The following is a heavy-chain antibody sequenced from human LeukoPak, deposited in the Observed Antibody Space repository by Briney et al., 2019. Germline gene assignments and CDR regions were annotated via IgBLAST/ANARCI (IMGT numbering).Heavy chain of an antibody. D-gene: IGHD4-17*01. J-gene: IGHJ3*02. V-gene: IGHV3-23*01. CDR1: GFTFSSYA. CDR3: AKDDDYGDYEDAFDI. Sequence: GGSLRLSCAASGFTFSSYAMSWVRQAPGKGLEWVSGISGSGGSTYYADSVKGRFTISRDNPKNTLYLQMNSLRAEDTAVYYCAKDDDYGDYEDAFDIWGQGTMVTVSS. CDR2: ISGSGGST.